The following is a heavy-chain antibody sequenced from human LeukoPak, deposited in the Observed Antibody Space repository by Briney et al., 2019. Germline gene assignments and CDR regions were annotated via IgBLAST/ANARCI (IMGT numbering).Heavy chain of an antibody. V-gene: IGHV3-74*01. D-gene: IGHD3-3*01. CDR2: ISGDGSTT. CDR3: ASSLLGVSP. CDR1: GFTFRNYW. Sequence: GGSLRLSCAVSGFTFRNYWMYWVRQAPGEALVWVSRISGDGSTTTYADTVKGRFTISRDNAKNTLYLQMNSLRADDTAVYYCASSLLGVSPWGQGTLVSVSS. J-gene: IGHJ4*02.